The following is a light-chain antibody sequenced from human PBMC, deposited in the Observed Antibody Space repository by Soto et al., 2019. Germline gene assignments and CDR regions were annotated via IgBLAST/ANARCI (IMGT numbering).Light chain of an antibody. CDR1: QSVLYSSDNKNY. CDR2: WAS. J-gene: IGKJ2*01. Sequence: DIVMTQSPDSLAVSLGERATINCKSSQSVLYSSDNKNYLAWYQQKPGQPPTLLIYWASTRESGVPDRFSGSGSGTDFTLTISSLQAEDVAVYYCQQYYSTPPTFGRGTKLEIK. V-gene: IGKV4-1*01. CDR3: QQYYSTPPT.